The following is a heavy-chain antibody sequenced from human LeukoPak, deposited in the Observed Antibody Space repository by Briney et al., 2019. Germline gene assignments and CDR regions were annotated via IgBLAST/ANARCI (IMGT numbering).Heavy chain of an antibody. CDR1: GFTFGSYW. Sequence: GGSLKLSCAASGFTFGSYWMSWVRQAPGKGLEWVANIKQDGSEKYYVDSVKGRFTISRDNAKNSLYLQMNSLRAEDTAVYYCAREDHVYYYYMDVWGKGTTVTVSS. D-gene: IGHD1-14*01. CDR2: IKQDGSEK. CDR3: AREDHVYYYYMDV. J-gene: IGHJ6*03. V-gene: IGHV3-7*01.